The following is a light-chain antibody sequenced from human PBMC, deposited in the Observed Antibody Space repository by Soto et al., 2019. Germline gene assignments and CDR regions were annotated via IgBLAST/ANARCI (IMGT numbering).Light chain of an antibody. CDR1: SSNIGAGFP. J-gene: IGLJ3*02. V-gene: IGLV1-40*01. Sequence: QSVLTQPPSVSGAPGQRVTISCTGSSSNIGAGFPVHWYQQLPGTAPKLLIYTNNNRPSGVPDRFSGSKAGSSVSLAITGLQAEDEADYYCQSYDRSLRVVFGGGTKLTVL. CDR2: TNN. CDR3: QSYDRSLRVV.